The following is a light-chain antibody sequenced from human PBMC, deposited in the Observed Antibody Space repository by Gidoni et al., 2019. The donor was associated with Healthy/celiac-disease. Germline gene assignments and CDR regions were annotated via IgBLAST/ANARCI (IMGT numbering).Light chain of an antibody. J-gene: IGKJ2*01. V-gene: IGKV3-20*01. CDR2: GAS. CDR1: QSVSSSY. CDR3: QQYGSSPYT. Sequence: EIVLTQSPGTLSLSSPGERATLSCRASQSVSSSYLAWYQQKPGQAPRLLIYGASSRATGIPDRFSGSGSGTDFTLTISRLEPEDFAVYYCQQYGSSPYTFGQGTKLEIK.